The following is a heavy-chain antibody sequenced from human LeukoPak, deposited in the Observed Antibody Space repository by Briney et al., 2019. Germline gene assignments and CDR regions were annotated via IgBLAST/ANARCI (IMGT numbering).Heavy chain of an antibody. D-gene: IGHD1-26*01. J-gene: IGHJ6*02. CDR1: GFTFSSYG. V-gene: IGHV3-48*03. CDR3: ARGRYSGSYYGWYYYYGMDV. CDR2: ISSSGSTI. Sequence: PGGSLRLSCAASGFTFSSYGMNWVRQAPGKGLEWVSYISSSGSTIYYADSVKGRFTISRDNAKNSLYLQMNSLRAEDTAVYYCARGRYSGSYYGWYYYYGMDVWGQGTTVTVSS.